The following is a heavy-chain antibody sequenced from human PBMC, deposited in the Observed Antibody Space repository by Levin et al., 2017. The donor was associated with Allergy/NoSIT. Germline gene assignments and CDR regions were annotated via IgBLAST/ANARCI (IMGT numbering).Heavy chain of an antibody. CDR1: GFTVSSNY. D-gene: IGHD3-10*01. CDR3: ARLGVGELGGY. Sequence: PGGSLRLSCAASGFTVSSNYMSWVRQAPGKGLEWVSVIYSGGSTYYANSVKGRFTTSRDNSKNTLYLQMNSLRAEDTAVYYCARLGVGELGGYWGQGTLVTVSS. V-gene: IGHV3-53*01. CDR2: IYSGGST. J-gene: IGHJ4*02.